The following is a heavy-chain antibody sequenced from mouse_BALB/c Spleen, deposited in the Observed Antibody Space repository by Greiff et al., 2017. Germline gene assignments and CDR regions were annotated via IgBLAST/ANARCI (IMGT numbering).Heavy chain of an antibody. CDR1: GYTFTSYY. J-gene: IGHJ3*01. CDR2: INPSNGGT. D-gene: IGHD1-2*01. CDR3: TRSGLRPAWFAY. Sequence: QVQLKQSGAELVKPGASVKLSCKASGYTFTSYYMYWVKQRPGQGLEWIGGINPSNGGTNFNEKFKSKATLTVDKSSSTAYMQLSSLTSEDSAVYYCTRSGLRPAWFAYWGQGTLVTVSA. V-gene: IGHV1S81*02.